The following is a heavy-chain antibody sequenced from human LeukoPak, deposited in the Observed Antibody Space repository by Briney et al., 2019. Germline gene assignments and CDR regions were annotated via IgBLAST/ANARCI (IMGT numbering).Heavy chain of an antibody. CDR1: GFTFSSYS. V-gene: IGHV3-21*01. J-gene: IGHJ3*02. Sequence: PGGSLRLSCAASGFTFSSYSMNWVRQAPGKGLEWVSSISSSRSYIYYADSVKGRFTISRNNAKNPLYLQMNSLGAEDTAVYYCARDAFDIWGQGTMVTVSS. CDR3: ARDAFDI. CDR2: ISSSRSYI.